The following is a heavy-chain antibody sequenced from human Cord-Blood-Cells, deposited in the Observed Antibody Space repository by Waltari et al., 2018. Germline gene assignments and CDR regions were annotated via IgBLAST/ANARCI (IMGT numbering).Heavy chain of an antibody. V-gene: IGHV4-39*01. Sequence: QLQLQESGPGLVKPSETLSLTCTVSGGSISSSSYYWGWIRPPPGKGLEWIGSIYYSGSTHYSPPRNRRVTISVDTSKNQFSLKLSSVTAADTAVYYCARSRGYSYGDAFDIWGQGTMVTVSS. CDR3: ARSRGYSYGDAFDI. CDR2: IYYSGST. J-gene: IGHJ3*02. D-gene: IGHD5-18*01. CDR1: GGSISSSSYY.